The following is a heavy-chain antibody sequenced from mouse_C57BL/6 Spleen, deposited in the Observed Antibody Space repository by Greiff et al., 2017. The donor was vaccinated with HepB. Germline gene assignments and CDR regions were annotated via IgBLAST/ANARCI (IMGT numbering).Heavy chain of an antibody. D-gene: IGHD2-12*01. Sequence: SLSYLSIPGSSVKLSCKASGYTFTSYGISWVKQRTGQGLEWIGEIYPRSGNTYYNEKFKGKATLTADKSSSTAYMELRSLTSEDSAVYFCARTLRGFDYWGQGTTLTVSS. J-gene: IGHJ2*01. CDR2: IYPRSGNT. CDR1: GYTFTSYG. CDR3: ARTLRGFDY. V-gene: IGHV1-81*01.